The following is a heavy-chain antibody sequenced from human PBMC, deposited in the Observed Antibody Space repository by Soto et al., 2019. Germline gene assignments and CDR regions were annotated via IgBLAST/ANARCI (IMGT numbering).Heavy chain of an antibody. CDR3: VRDANTNYDFWSGSAYVY. D-gene: IGHD3-3*01. Sequence: SVKGRFTISRDNAKNSLYLQMNSLRAEDTAVYYCVRDANTNYDFWSGSAYVYWGQGTLVTVSS. V-gene: IGHV3-21*01. J-gene: IGHJ4*02.